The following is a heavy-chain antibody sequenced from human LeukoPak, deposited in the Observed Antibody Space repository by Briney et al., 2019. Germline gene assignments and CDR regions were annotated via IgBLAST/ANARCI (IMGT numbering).Heavy chain of an antibody. Sequence: GGSLRLSCAASRFTFSTHAMHWVRQAPGKGLEWVAVISYDGRNKYYADSVKGRFTISRDNSKNTLYLQMNSLGAEDTAVYYCAREALWFGDLGAFDVWGQGTMVTVSS. CDR3: AREALWFGDLGAFDV. CDR1: RFTFSTHA. V-gene: IGHV3-30*04. D-gene: IGHD3-10*01. CDR2: ISYDGRNK. J-gene: IGHJ3*01.